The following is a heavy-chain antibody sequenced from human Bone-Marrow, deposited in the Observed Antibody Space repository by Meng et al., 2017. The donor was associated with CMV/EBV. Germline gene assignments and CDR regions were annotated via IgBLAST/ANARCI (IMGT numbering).Heavy chain of an antibody. CDR1: GFTFSSHS. CDR2: ISSAGSTT. D-gene: IGHD3-3*01. V-gene: IGHV3-48*04. Sequence: GESLKISCAASGFTFSSHSMNWVRQAPGKGLEWLSYISSAGSTTYYADYVKGRFTISRDNAKNSLYLQMNSLRAEDTGVYYCARDLDEGAILESETTLEYFYYGMDVWGQGTTVPVSS. J-gene: IGHJ6*02. CDR3: ARDLDEGAILESETTLEYFYYGMDV.